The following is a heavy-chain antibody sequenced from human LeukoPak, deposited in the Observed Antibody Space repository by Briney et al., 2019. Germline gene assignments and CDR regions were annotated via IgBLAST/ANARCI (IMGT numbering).Heavy chain of an antibody. CDR2: IYYTGST. J-gene: IGHJ3*02. V-gene: IGHV4-39*07. D-gene: IGHD3-3*01. CDR1: GGSISSGDYY. Sequence: SETLSLTCTVSGGSISSGDYYWGWIRQPPGKGLEWIANIYYTGSTHYNPSLKSRVTISVHTSQNQFSLRLSSVTAADTAVYYCARTIYDFYNAYSPDAFDIWGQGTMVTVSS. CDR3: ARTIYDFYNAYSPDAFDI.